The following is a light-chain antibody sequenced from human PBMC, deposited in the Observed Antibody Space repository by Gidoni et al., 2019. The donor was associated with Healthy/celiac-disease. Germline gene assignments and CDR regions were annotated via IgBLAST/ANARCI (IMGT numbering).Light chain of an antibody. CDR1: QRVSSY. V-gene: IGKV3-11*01. CDR3: QQRSNWPRA. Sequence: EIVLPQSPATLSLSPGERATLSCRASQRVSSYLAWYQQKPGQAPRLLIYDASNRATGIPARFSGSGSGTDFTLTISSLEPEDFAVYYCQQRSNWPRAFGHGTKVDIK. J-gene: IGKJ3*01. CDR2: DAS.